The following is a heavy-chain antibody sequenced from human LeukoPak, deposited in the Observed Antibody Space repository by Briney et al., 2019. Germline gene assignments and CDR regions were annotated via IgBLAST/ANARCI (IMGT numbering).Heavy chain of an antibody. CDR2: IYSGGST. V-gene: IGHV3-66*02. CDR1: GFTVSSNY. CDR3: AREGSSWPRDFQH. D-gene: IGHD6-13*01. Sequence: EGSLRLSCAASGFTVSSNYISWVRQAPGKGLEWVSVIYSGGSTYYADPVKGRFTISRDNSKNTLYLQMNSLRAEDTAVYYCAREGSSWPRDFQHWGQGTLVTVSS. J-gene: IGHJ1*01.